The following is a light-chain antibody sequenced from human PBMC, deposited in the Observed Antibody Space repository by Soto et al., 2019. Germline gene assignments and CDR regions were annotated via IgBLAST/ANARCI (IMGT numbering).Light chain of an antibody. V-gene: IGKV1-5*03. J-gene: IGKJ1*01. CDR1: QSISNW. Sequence: DIQMTQSPSTLSASVGDRVTITCRASQSISNWLAWYQQKPGKAPTVLIYEASSLESGVPSRFSGSGSGTEFTLTISSLQPDDYATYYCQQYSAYSAFGQGTKVEIK. CDR3: QQYSAYSA. CDR2: EAS.